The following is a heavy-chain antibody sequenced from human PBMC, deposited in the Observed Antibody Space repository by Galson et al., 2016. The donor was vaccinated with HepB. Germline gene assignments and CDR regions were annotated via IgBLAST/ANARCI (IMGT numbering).Heavy chain of an antibody. Sequence: SLRLSCAASGFTFSSYSMNWVRQAPGKGLEWVSYISSSSSTIYYADSVKGRFTISRDNAKNSLYLQMNSLRDEDTAVYYCARDLSSGWYSPYYYYGMDVWCHGTTVTVSS. CDR1: GFTFSSYS. D-gene: IGHD6-19*01. CDR3: ARDLSSGWYSPYYYYGMDV. J-gene: IGHJ6*02. V-gene: IGHV3-48*02. CDR2: ISSSSSTI.